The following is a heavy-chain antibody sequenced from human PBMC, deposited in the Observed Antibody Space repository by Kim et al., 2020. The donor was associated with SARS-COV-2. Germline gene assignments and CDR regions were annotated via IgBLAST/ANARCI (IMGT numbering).Heavy chain of an antibody. CDR3: ARDRRIWNDASYGMDV. J-gene: IGHJ6*02. Sequence: SETLSLTCTVSGASISTYYWSWIRQSPNKGLEWIGYIYYTGTTNYNPSLKSRVIISIDKSKNQFSLDLKSVTAADTAVYYCARDRRIWNDASYGMDVWG. CDR1: GASISTYY. D-gene: IGHD3-3*01. CDR2: IYYTGTT. V-gene: IGHV4-59*13.